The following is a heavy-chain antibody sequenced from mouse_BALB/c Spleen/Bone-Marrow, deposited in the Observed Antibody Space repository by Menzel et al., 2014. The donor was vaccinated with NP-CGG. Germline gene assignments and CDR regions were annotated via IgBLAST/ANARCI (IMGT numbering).Heavy chain of an antibody. J-gene: IGHJ3*01. CDR2: IWSGGST. CDR3: ARNSRGYGNSFAY. Sequence: VQLQQSGPGLVQPSQSLSITCTVSGFSLTSYGVHWVRQSPGKGLEWLGGIWSGGSTDYNAAFISRLSISKDNSKSQVFFKMSSLQANDTAIYYCARNSRGYGNSFAYWGQGTLVTVSA. CDR1: GFSLTSYG. V-gene: IGHV2-2*02. D-gene: IGHD2-10*02.